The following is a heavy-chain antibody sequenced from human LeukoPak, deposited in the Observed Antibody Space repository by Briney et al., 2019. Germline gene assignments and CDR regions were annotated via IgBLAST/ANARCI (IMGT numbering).Heavy chain of an antibody. V-gene: IGHV3-20*04. CDR1: GFTCDDYG. J-gene: IGHJ6*03. D-gene: IGHD5-12*01. CDR3: ARVLGGDSGYEVYYYYMVV. Sequence: GGFLRFCCAAAGFTCDDYGMCLVRPARGGGVGVASGINCNGGSTGYADSVEGRFTISRDNAKNSLYLQMNSLRAEDTALYYCARVLGGDSGYEVYYYYMVVWGKGTTVTVSS. CDR2: INCNGGST.